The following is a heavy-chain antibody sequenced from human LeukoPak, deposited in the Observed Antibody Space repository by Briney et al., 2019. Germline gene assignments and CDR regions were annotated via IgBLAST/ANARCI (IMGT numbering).Heavy chain of an antibody. D-gene: IGHD6-13*01. CDR2: ISYDGSNK. Sequence: GGSLRLSCAASGFTFSSYAMHWVRQAPGKGLEWVAVISYDGSNKYYADSVKGRFTISRDNSKNTLYLQMNSLRAEDTAVYYCARAGLSGIAAAGSWGQGTLVTVSS. CDR1: GFTFSSYA. J-gene: IGHJ4*02. CDR3: ARAGLSGIAAAGS. V-gene: IGHV3-30-3*01.